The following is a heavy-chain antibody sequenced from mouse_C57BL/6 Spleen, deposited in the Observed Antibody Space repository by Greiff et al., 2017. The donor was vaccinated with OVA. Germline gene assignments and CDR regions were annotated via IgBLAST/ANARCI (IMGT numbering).Heavy chain of an antibody. V-gene: IGHV1-80*01. CDR1: GYAFSSYW. Sequence: QVQLQQSGAELVKPGASVKISCKASGYAFSSYWMNWVKQRPGKGLEWIGQIYPGDGDTNYNGKFKGKATLTADKSSSTAYMQLSSLTSEDSAVYFCAQNYYGSSYAMDYWGQGTSVTVSS. D-gene: IGHD1-1*01. CDR2: IYPGDGDT. CDR3: AQNYYGSSYAMDY. J-gene: IGHJ4*01.